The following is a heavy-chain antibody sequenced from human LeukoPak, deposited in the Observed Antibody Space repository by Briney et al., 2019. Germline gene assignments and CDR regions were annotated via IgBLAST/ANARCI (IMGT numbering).Heavy chain of an antibody. CDR3: VRGAGTSYFDY. V-gene: IGHV3-21*01. CDR2: FSSSSTYI. J-gene: IGHJ4*02. D-gene: IGHD1-1*01. Sequence: GGSLRLSCAASGFTFSSYSMNWAPQVSGKGLEWVSYFSSSSTYINYADSVKGRFTISRDNAKNSLYLERNSLRAEDTAVYHCVRGAGTSYFDYWGQGTLVTVSS. CDR1: GFTFSSYS.